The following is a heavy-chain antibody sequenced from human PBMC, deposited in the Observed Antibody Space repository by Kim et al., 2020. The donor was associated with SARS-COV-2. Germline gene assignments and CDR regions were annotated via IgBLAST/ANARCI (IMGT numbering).Heavy chain of an antibody. V-gene: IGHV3-23*01. Sequence: VKGRFTISGDNSKNTLYLQMNSLRAEDTAVYYCAKALMGTMIVVVIPYFDYWGQGTLVTVSS. D-gene: IGHD3-22*01. CDR3: AKALMGTMIVVVIPYFDY. J-gene: IGHJ4*02.